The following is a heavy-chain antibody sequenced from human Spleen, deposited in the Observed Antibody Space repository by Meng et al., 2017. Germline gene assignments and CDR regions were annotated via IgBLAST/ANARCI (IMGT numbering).Heavy chain of an antibody. CDR3: ARGPTTMAHDFDY. V-gene: IGHV4-34*01. J-gene: IGHJ4*02. D-gene: IGHD4-11*01. CDR1: GGSFSDYY. Sequence: QGQLQPWGAGLLKPSETLSLTCVVSGGSFSDYYWSWIRQPPGKGLEWIGEINHSGSTNYNPSLESRATISVDTSQNNLSLKLSSVTAADSAVYYCARGPTTMAHDFDYRGQGTLVTVSS. CDR2: INHSGST.